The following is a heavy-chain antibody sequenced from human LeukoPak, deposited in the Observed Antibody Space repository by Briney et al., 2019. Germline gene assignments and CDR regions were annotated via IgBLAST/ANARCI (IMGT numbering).Heavy chain of an antibody. D-gene: IGHD3-22*01. CDR1: GGSFSGYY. V-gene: IGHV4-34*01. CDR2: INHSGST. Sequence: SSETLSLTCAVYGGSFSGYYWSWIRQPPGKGREWIGEINHSGSTNYNPSLKSRVTISVDPSKNQFSLKLSSVTAAATAVYYCASCYYDSTSTWFAPWGQGPLVPVSS. J-gene: IGHJ5*02. CDR3: ASCYYDSTSTWFAP.